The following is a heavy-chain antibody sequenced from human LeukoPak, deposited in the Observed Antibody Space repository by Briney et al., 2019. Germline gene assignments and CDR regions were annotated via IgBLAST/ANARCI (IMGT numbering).Heavy chain of an antibody. J-gene: IGHJ4*02. CDR3: ARGVKEMATSYFDY. D-gene: IGHD5-24*01. Sequence: SETLSLTCTVSGYSINSGYYWGWIRQPPGKGLEWIGSIYHSGSTYYNPSLKSRVTISVDTSKNQFSLKLSSVAAADTAVYYCARGVKEMATSYFDYWGQGTLVTVSS. CDR1: GYSINSGYY. CDR2: IYHSGST. V-gene: IGHV4-38-2*02.